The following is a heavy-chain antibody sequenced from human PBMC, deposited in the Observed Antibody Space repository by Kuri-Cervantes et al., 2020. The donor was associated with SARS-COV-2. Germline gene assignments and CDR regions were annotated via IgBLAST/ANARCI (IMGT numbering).Heavy chain of an antibody. CDR3: ARVDEWFDP. D-gene: IGHD5-24*01. Sequence: ASVKVSCKASGYTFTSYGISWVRQAPGQGLEWMGWINAGNGNTKYSQKFQGRVTITRDTSASTAYMELSSLRSEDTAVYYCARVDEWFDPWGQGPRSPSPQ. J-gene: IGHJ5*02. CDR1: GYTFTSYG. V-gene: IGHV1-3*01. CDR2: INAGNGNT.